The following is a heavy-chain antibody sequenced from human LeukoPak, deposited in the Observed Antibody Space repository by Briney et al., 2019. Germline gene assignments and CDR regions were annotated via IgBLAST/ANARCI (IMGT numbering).Heavy chain of an antibody. Sequence: GGSLRLSCAASGFTLSNYSMNWVRQAPGKGLEWVSYISSGSITIYYADSVKGRFTISRDNAQNSLYLQMNSLRAEDTAVYYCARETYSYDSSGYYYPSGFDYWGQGTLVTVSS. CDR3: ARETYSYDSSGYYYPSGFDY. CDR2: ISSGSITI. V-gene: IGHV3-48*01. D-gene: IGHD3-22*01. CDR1: GFTLSNYS. J-gene: IGHJ4*02.